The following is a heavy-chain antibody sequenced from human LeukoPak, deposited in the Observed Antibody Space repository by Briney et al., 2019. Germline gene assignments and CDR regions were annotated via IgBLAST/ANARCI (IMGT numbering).Heavy chain of an antibody. J-gene: IGHJ6*04. D-gene: IGHD3-10*02. CDR1: GFTFCTYE. CDR2: ISSSGSTI. Sequence: GGSLRLSSAASGFTFCTYEMNWVRQAPGQGLEGVSYISSSGSTIYYADSVKGRFTISRDNAKNSLYLQMNSLRAEDTAVYYCAELGITMIGGVWGKGTTVTISS. V-gene: IGHV3-48*03. CDR3: AELGITMIGGV.